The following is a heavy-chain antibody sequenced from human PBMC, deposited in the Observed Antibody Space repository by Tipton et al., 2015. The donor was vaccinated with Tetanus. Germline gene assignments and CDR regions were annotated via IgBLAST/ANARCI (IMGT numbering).Heavy chain of an antibody. CDR3: ARGLPREPWYFDY. D-gene: IGHD1-26*01. CDR1: GGSISSGTFY. J-gene: IGHJ4*02. V-gene: IGHV4-39*07. CDR2: IYSYNGNT. Sequence: TLSLTCTVSGGSISSGTFYWDWIRQTPGKGLEWIGNIYSYNGNTLKNPSLQSRVTISVDTSKSQFSLRLTSVTAADTAVYYCARGLPREPWYFDYWGQGMQVTVSS.